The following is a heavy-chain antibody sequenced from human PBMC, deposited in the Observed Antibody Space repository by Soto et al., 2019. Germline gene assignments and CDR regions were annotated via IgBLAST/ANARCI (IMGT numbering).Heavy chain of an antibody. CDR1: GDSIGRRGYY. CDR3: ARVPESLWSESNWFDP. J-gene: IGHJ5*02. V-gene: IGHV4-30-4*01. CDR2: ISYDGST. D-gene: IGHD3-3*01. Sequence: QVQLQESGPGLVKPSQTLSLTCSVSGDSIGRRGYYWNWIRQAPGKGLEWIGYISYDGSTYHNPSLRGRFAISGDMSKNQFSLRLTSVTAADTAVYFCARVPESLWSESNWFDPWGQGTLVTVSS.